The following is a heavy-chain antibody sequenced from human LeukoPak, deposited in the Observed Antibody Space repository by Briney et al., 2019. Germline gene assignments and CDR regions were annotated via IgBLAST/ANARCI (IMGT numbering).Heavy chain of an antibody. J-gene: IGHJ4*02. CDR3: TISSSWYLLYRDFDY. Sequence: GGSLRLSCAASGFTFSSYGMHWVRQAPGKGLEWVAVISYDGSNKYYADSVKGRFTISRDNSKNTLYLQMNSLRAEDTAVYYCTISSSWYLLYRDFDYWGQGTLVTVSS. V-gene: IGHV3-30*03. D-gene: IGHD6-13*01. CDR1: GFTFSSYG. CDR2: ISYDGSNK.